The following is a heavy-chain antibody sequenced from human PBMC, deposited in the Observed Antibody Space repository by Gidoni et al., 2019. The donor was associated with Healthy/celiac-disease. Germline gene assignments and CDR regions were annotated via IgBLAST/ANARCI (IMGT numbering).Heavy chain of an antibody. J-gene: IGHJ4*02. Sequence: QVQLQESGPGLVKPSETLSLTCTVSGGSISSYYWSWIRQPPGKGLEWIVYIYYSGSTNYNPSLKSRVTISVDTSKNQFSLKLSSVTAADTAVYYCASGVRGVIYFDYWGQGTLVTVSS. D-gene: IGHD3-10*01. V-gene: IGHV4-59*01. CDR2: IYYSGST. CDR3: ASGVRGVIYFDY. CDR1: GGSISSYY.